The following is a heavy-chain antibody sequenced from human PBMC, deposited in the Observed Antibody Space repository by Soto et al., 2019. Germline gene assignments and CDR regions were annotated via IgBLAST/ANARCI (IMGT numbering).Heavy chain of an antibody. D-gene: IGHD3-9*01. CDR2: IYLSGYF. CDR3: ARGGLTGQYGDYYYYGMDV. Sequence: SETLSLTCAVSGASISNGNWWSWRRQPPEKGLQWIGEIYLSGYFHYNPSLKSRVTISVDTSKNQFSLKLSSVTAADTAVYYCARGGLTGQYGDYYYYGMDVWGQGTTVTVSS. CDR1: GASISNGNW. V-gene: IGHV4-4*02. J-gene: IGHJ6*02.